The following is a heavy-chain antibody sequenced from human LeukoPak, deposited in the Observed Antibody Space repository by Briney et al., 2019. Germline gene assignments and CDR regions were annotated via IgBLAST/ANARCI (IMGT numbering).Heavy chain of an antibody. V-gene: IGHV4-59*01. J-gene: IGHJ4*02. CDR2: IYYSGST. CDR1: GGSISGYS. Sequence: PSETLSLTCTVAGGSISGYSWSWIRQPPGKGLEWIGYIYYSGSTDYNPSLKSRVTISIDTSKNQVSLNLSSVTAADAAVYYCARGSGWYDYWGQGTLVTVSS. CDR3: ARGSGWYDY. D-gene: IGHD6-19*01.